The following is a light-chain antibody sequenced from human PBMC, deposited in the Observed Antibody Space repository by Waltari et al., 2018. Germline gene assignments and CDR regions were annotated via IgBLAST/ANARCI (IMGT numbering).Light chain of an antibody. J-gene: IGKJ2*01. CDR1: QHISNW. CDR3: QQYNTYSS. V-gene: IGKV1-5*03. Sequence: DIQMTQSPSSLSASVGDRVNITFRASQHISNWLAWYQQKPGQAPILLIYKASILKSGVPSRFSGSGSGTQFTLTISSLQPGDFATYYCQQYNTYSSFGQGTKLEIK. CDR2: KAS.